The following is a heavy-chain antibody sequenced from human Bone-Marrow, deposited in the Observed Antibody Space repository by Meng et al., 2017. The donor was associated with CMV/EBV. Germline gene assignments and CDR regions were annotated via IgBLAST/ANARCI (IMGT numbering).Heavy chain of an antibody. CDR1: GYTFTSYG. CDR3: ARELRFLEWLTAWFDP. Sequence: ASVKVSCKASGYTFTSYGISWVRQAPGQGLEWMGWISAYNGNTNYAQKLQGRVTMTTDTSTSTAYMELRSLRSDDTAVYYCARELRFLEWLTAWFDPWGQGTLVTVSS. D-gene: IGHD3-3*01. V-gene: IGHV1-18*01. CDR2: ISAYNGNT. J-gene: IGHJ5*02.